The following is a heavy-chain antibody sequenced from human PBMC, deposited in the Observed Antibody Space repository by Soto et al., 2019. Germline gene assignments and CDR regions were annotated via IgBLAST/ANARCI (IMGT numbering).Heavy chain of an antibody. CDR2: IYYSGST. J-gene: IGHJ6*02. CDR3: ARDRGYGDYGTGYYYYGMDV. Sequence: QVQLQESGPGLVKPSQTLSLTCTVSGGSISSGGYYWSWIRQHPGKGLEWIGYIYYSGSTYYNPSLQSRVTISVDTSKNHYSLKLSSVTAADTAVYYCARDRGYGDYGTGYYYYGMDVWGQGTTVTVSS. CDR1: GGSISSGGYY. D-gene: IGHD4-17*01. V-gene: IGHV4-31*03.